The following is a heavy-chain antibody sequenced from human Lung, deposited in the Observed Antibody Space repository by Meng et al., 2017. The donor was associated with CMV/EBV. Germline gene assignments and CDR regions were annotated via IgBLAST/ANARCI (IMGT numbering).Heavy chain of an antibody. D-gene: IGHD2-15*01. CDR3: ARRDDLLGFDY. J-gene: IGHJ4*02. Sequence: GGSXRLSCAISGFTDSRNSMSWVRQAPGKGLEWVSVIYYDDSTYYADSVKGRFTMSRDSSMNTVFLQMNSLRVEDTAVYYCARRDDLLGFDYWGQGTLVTVSS. CDR1: GFTDSRNS. V-gene: IGHV3-53*01. CDR2: IYYDDST.